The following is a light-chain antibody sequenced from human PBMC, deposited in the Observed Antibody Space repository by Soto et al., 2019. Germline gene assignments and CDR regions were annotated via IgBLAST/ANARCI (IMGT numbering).Light chain of an antibody. CDR1: QSVSTY. J-gene: IGKJ4*01. CDR3: QQRRTWLA. CDR2: DAS. Sequence: EIVLTQSPVTLSLSPVESATLSCRASQSVSTYLAWYQQKPGQAPRLLIYDASKRATGVPARFSGSGSGTDFTLTISSLEPEDFAVYYCQQRRTWLAFGGGTKVDIK. V-gene: IGKV3-11*01.